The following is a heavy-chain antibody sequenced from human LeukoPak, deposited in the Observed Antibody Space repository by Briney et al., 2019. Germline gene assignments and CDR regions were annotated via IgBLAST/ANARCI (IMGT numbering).Heavy chain of an antibody. CDR3: ASFRVAWYCDSSGYYHFDY. J-gene: IGHJ4*02. V-gene: IGHV4-39*01. Sequence: SETLSLTCTVSGGSISSSSYYWGWIRQPPGKGLERIGSIYYSGSTYYNPSLKSRVTISVDTSKNQFSLKLSSVTAADTAVYYCASFRVAWYCDSSGYYHFDYWGQGTLVTVSS. CDR2: IYYSGST. CDR1: GGSISSSSYY. D-gene: IGHD3-22*01.